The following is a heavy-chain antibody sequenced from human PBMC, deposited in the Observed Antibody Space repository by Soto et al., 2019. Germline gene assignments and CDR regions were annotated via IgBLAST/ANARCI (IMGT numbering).Heavy chain of an antibody. CDR1: GGSLSNYG. CDR3: ARGDATKIVVTTYYAMDV. Sequence: QVQMVQSGAEVKKPGSSVKVSWKASGGSLSNYGISWVRQAPGQGLEWMGGIIPVFGTANYAQKFQGRVTITADESTNIVYMDVTSLRSEDTAVYYCARGDATKIVVTTYYAMDVWGQGTTVTVSS. V-gene: IGHV1-69*12. J-gene: IGHJ6*02. D-gene: IGHD4-17*01. CDR2: IIPVFGTA.